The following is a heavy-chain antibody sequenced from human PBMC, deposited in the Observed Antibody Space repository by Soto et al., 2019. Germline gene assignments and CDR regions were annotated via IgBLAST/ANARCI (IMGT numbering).Heavy chain of an antibody. CDR3: ARWYYYGSGRREFDY. CDR2: LYYSGST. J-gene: IGHJ4*02. Sequence: SETLSLTCTVSGGFVSSGSYYWTWIRQPPGKGLEWIGYLYYSGSTNYNPSLKSRVTISLDTSKNQFSLKLSSVTAADTAVYYCARWYYYGSGRREFDYWGQGTLVTVS. V-gene: IGHV4-61*01. D-gene: IGHD3-10*01. CDR1: GGFVSSGSYY.